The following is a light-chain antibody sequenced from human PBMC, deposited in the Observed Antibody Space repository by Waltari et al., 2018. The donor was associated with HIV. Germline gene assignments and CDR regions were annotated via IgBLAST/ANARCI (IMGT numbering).Light chain of an antibody. J-gene: IGLJ2*01. CDR1: SSNIGSNY. V-gene: IGLV1-47*01. CDR2: KNN. Sequence: QSVLTQPPSASGTPGPWVTISCSGSSSNIGSNYVYWYQRPPGTAPKLLIYKNNQRPSGVPDRFSGSKSGTSASLAISGLRSEDEADYYCASWDDSLTGQVVFGGGTKLTVL. CDR3: ASWDDSLTGQVV.